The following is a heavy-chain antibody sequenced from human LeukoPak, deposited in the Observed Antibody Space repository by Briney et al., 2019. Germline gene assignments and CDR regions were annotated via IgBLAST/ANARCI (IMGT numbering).Heavy chain of an antibody. V-gene: IGHV3-66*03. CDR3: ANFYYGSGTDPSSVTY. Sequence: GGSLRLSCTVSGFTVSSNSMSWVRQAPGKGLEWVSFIYSDNTHYSDSVKGRSTISRDNSKNTLYLQMNSLRAEDTAVYYCANFYYGSGTDPSSVTYWGQGTLVTVSS. CDR1: GFTVSSNS. D-gene: IGHD3-10*01. CDR2: IYSDNT. J-gene: IGHJ4*02.